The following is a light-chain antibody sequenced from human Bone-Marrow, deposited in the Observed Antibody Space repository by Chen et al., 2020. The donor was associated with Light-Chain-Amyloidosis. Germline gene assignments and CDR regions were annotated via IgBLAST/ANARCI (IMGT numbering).Light chain of an antibody. CDR1: DLPTKY. CDR2: RDT. V-gene: IGLV3-25*03. Sequence: SYELTQPPSVSVSPGQTARITCSGDDLPTKYAYWYQQKPGQAPVLVIHRDTERPSGISERFSGSSAGTTATVTISGVQAEDEADYHCQSADSSGTYEVIFGGETKLTVL. J-gene: IGLJ2*01. CDR3: QSADSSGTYEVI.